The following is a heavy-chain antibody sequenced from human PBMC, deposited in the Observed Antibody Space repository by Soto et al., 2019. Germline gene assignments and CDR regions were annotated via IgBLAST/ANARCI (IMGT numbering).Heavy chain of an antibody. Sequence: TLSLTCTVSGGSISSSSYYWGWIRQPPGKGLEWIGSIYYSGSTYYNPSLKSRVTISVDTSKNQFSLKLSSVTAADTAVYYCARLAYYDILTGYLISYWGQGTLVTVSS. D-gene: IGHD3-9*01. CDR3: ARLAYYDILTGYLISY. J-gene: IGHJ4*02. CDR2: IYYSGST. V-gene: IGHV4-39*01. CDR1: GGSISSSSYY.